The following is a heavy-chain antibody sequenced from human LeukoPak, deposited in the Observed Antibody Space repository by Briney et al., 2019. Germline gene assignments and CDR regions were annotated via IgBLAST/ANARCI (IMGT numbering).Heavy chain of an antibody. V-gene: IGHV4-38-2*02. CDR3: ARGSITMVRGVNIRSSQGYYFDY. CDR1: GYSISSGYY. D-gene: IGHD3-10*01. CDR2: IYHSGST. J-gene: IGHJ4*02. Sequence: PSETLSLTCTVSGYSISSGYYWGWIRQPPGKGLEWMGSIYHSGSTYYNPSLKSRVTISVDTSKNQFSLKLSSVTAADTAVYYCARGSITMVRGVNIRSSQGYYFDYWGQGTPVTVSS.